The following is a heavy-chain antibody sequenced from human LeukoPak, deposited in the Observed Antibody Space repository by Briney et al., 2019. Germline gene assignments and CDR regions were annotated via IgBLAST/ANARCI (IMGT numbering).Heavy chain of an antibody. CDR2: INHSGST. CDR3: ARRVVRGVNVY. V-gene: IGHV4-34*01. CDR1: GGSFSGYY. Sequence: SETLSLTCAVYGGSFSGYYWSWIRQPPGKGLEWIGEINHSGSTNYNPSLKSRVTISVDTSKNQFSLKLSSVTAADTAVYYCARRVVRGVNVYWGQGTLVTVSS. D-gene: IGHD3-10*01. J-gene: IGHJ4*02.